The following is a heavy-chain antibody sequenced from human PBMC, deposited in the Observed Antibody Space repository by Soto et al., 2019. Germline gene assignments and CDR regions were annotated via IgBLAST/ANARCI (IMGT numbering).Heavy chain of an antibody. CDR1: GGTFSSYA. V-gene: IGHV1-69*12. Sequence: QVQLVQSGAEVKKPGSSVKVSCKASGGTFSSYAISWVRQAPGQGLEWMGGIIPIFGTANYAQKFQGRVTITADQSTSTAYMELSSLRSEDTAVYYCARKSNKGQWLVLDYSYGMDVWGQGTTVTVSS. CDR2: IIPIFGTA. J-gene: IGHJ6*02. CDR3: ARKSNKGQWLVLDYSYGMDV. D-gene: IGHD6-19*01.